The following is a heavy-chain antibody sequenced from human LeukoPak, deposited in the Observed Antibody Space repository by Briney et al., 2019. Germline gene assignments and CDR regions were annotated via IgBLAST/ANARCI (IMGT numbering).Heavy chain of an antibody. V-gene: IGHV1-8*01. J-gene: IGHJ4*02. CDR1: GYTFTSYD. Sequence: ASVKVSCKASGYTFTSYDINWVRQATGQGLEWMGWMNPNSGNTGYAQKFQGRVTMTRNTSISTAYMELSSLRPEDTAVYYCARGQPPIVDTAMALDYWGQGTLVTVSS. CDR2: MNPNSGNT. CDR3: ARGQPPIVDTAMALDY. D-gene: IGHD5-18*01.